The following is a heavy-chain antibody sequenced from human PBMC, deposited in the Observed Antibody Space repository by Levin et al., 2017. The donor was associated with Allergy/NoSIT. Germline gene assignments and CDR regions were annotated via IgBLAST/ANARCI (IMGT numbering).Heavy chain of an antibody. J-gene: IGHJ6*02. CDR2: ITWNSGSI. D-gene: IGHD3-16*01. CDR1: GFPFDDYT. V-gene: IGHV3-9*01. CDR3: AKERGNYDYIWGTYGMDV. Sequence: LSLTCAASGFPFDDYTMHWVRQAPGKGLEWVSGITWNSGSIDYADSVKGRFTISRDNAKNSLYLQMNSLRPEDTALYFCAKERGNYDYIWGTYGMDVWGQGTTVTVSS.